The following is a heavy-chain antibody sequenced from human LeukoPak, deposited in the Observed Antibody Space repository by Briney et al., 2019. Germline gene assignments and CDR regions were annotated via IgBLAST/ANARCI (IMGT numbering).Heavy chain of an antibody. CDR3: VANYYDGSGYYFTDC. J-gene: IGHJ4*02. Sequence: GGSLRLSCAASGFTFSDYAMHWVRQAPGKGLEWVTLISFDGTNKDYADSVKGRFTISRDNSKNTLYLQMGSLRPEDTAVYYCVANYYDGSGYYFTDCWGQGALVTVSS. CDR1: GFTFSDYA. D-gene: IGHD3-22*01. V-gene: IGHV3-30-3*01. CDR2: ISFDGTNK.